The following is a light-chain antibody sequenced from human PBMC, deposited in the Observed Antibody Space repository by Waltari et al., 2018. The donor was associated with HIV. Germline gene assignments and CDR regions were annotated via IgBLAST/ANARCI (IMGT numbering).Light chain of an antibody. J-gene: IGLJ3*02. Sequence: QSVLTQPPSASGTPGQRLTIPCSGSSSHIGINYVYWYQHFPGTAPKLLMYRNGQRPSGVPARFSGSKSGTSASLAISGLRAEDEADYYCATWDDNLGGRVFGGGTKLTVL. CDR3: ATWDDNLGGRV. V-gene: IGLV1-47*01. CDR1: SSHIGINY. CDR2: RNG.